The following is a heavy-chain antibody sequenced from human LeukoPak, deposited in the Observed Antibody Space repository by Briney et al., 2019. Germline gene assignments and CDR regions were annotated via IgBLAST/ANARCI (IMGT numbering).Heavy chain of an antibody. CDR3: ARGRKGGYSYALSYFDY. Sequence: PSETLSLTCAVYGGSFSGYYWSWIRQPPGKGLERIGEINHSGSTNYNPSLKSRVTISVDTSKNQFSLKLSSVTAADTAVYYCARGRKGGYSYALSYFDYWGQGTLVTVSS. D-gene: IGHD5-18*01. CDR1: GGSFSGYY. J-gene: IGHJ4*02. V-gene: IGHV4-34*01. CDR2: INHSGST.